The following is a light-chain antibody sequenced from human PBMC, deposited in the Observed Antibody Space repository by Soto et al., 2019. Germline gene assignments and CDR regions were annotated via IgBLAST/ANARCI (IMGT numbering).Light chain of an antibody. Sequence: EIVMTQSPATLSVFPGERATLSCRASHSVNNNLAWYQQKPGQAPRLLIYGASTRATGIPARFSGSGSGTXXXXXXSSLQTEDFAVYYCQQYDYWWTFGQGAKVEIK. CDR1: HSVNNN. J-gene: IGKJ1*01. CDR3: QQYDYWWT. CDR2: GAS. V-gene: IGKV3-15*01.